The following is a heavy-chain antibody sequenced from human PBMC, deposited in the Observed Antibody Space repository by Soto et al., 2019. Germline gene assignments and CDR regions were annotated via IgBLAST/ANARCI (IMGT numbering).Heavy chain of an antibody. CDR2: IKSKNDGGTT. CDR3: TSAGQYCTSTTCKAY. V-gene: IGHV3-15*07. Sequence: VGSLRLSCAASGFGFTNSCMNWVRQAPGKGLEWVGRIKSKNDGGTTDYAAPVQGRFTISRDDSKTTIYLQMNSLKTEDTAVYYCTSAGQYCTSTTCKAYWGQGTPVTVSS. CDR1: GFGFTNSC. D-gene: IGHD2-2*01. J-gene: IGHJ4*02.